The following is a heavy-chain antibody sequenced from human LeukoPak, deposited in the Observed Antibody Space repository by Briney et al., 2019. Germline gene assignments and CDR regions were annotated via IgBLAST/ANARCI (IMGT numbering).Heavy chain of an antibody. D-gene: IGHD4-17*01. CDR1: GFTFSSYA. Sequence: PGGSLTLSCAASGFTFSSYAMSWVRQAPGKGLEWVSAISGSGGSTYYADSVKGRFTISRDNSKNTLYLQMNSLRAEDTAVYYCVSGPLALTTRVSSGDYWGQGTLVTVSS. CDR3: VSGPLALTTRVSSGDY. V-gene: IGHV3-23*01. CDR2: ISGSGGST. J-gene: IGHJ4*02.